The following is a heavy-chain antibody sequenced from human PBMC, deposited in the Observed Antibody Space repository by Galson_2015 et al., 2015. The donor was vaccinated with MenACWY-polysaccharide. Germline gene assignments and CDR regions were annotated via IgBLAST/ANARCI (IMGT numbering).Heavy chain of an antibody. CDR3: ARDYCSRTSCSDMDV. CDR2: ISYDASNK. J-gene: IGHJ6*02. D-gene: IGHD2-2*01. Sequence: SLRLSCAASGFTFNSYAMHWVRQAPGKGLEWVAVISYDASNKYYADSVEGRFTISRDNSKNTLYLQMNSLGAEDTAVYYCARDYCSRTSCSDMDVWGQGTTVTVSS. V-gene: IGHV3-30-3*01. CDR1: GFTFNSYA.